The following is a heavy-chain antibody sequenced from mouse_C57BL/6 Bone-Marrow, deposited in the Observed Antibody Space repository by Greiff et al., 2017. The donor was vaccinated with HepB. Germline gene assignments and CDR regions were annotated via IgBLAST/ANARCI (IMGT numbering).Heavy chain of an antibody. V-gene: IGHV1-81*01. CDR2: IYPRSGNT. D-gene: IGHD1-1*01. CDR1: GYTFTSSG. CDR3: ASSDYGSSYWYFDV. J-gene: IGHJ1*03. Sequence: VQLQQSGAELARPGASVKLSCKASGYTFTSSGISWVKQRTGQGLEWIGEIYPRSGNTYYNEKFKGKATLTADKSSSTAYMELRSLTSEDSAVYFCASSDYGSSYWYFDVWGRGTTVTVSS.